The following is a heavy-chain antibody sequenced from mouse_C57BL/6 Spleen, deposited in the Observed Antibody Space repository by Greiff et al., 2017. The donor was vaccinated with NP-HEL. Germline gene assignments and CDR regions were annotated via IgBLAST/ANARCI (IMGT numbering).Heavy chain of an antibody. D-gene: IGHD1-1*01. J-gene: IGHJ1*03. CDR2: IHPNSGST. CDR1: GYTFTSYW. Sequence: VQLQQPGAELVKPGASVKLSCKASGYTFTSYWMHWVKQRPGQGLEWIGMIHPNSGSTNYNEKFKSKATLTVDKSSSTAYMQLSSLTSEDSAVYYCARSHYYGSSPHWYFDVWGTGTTVTVSS. CDR3: ARSHYYGSSPHWYFDV. V-gene: IGHV1-64*01.